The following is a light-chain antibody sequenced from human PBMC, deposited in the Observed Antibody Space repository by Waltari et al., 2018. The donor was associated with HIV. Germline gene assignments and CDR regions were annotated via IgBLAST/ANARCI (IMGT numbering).Light chain of an antibody. Sequence: QSALTQPASMSGSPGQSITISCSGTTRDIGTYNFVSWYQQHPGQVPKLLIYGVSARPSGISTRFSGSRSGNTASLTISDLQAEDEADYYCTSYSPIYTLLFGGGTKLTVL. CDR1: TRDIGTYNF. V-gene: IGLV2-14*03. CDR3: TSYSPIYTLL. J-gene: IGLJ2*01. CDR2: GVS.